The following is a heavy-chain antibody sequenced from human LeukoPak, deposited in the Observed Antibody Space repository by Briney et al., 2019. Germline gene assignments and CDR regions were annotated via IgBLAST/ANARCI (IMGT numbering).Heavy chain of an antibody. CDR3: ARLGLEVGGPNWFDP. D-gene: IGHD1-1*01. J-gene: IGHJ5*02. CDR2: IDRDGSRI. CDR1: GFTFSSYW. Sequence: GGSLRLSCAVSGFTFSSYWMHWVRQAPGKGLVWVSRIDRDGSRINYADSVKGRFTISRDNAKNSLYLQMNSLRVEDTAVYYCARLGLEVGGPNWFDPWGQGTLVTVSS. V-gene: IGHV3-74*01.